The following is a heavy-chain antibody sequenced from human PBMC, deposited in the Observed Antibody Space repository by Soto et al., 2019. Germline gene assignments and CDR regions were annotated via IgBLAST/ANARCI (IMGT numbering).Heavy chain of an antibody. V-gene: IGHV3-48*02. CDR3: ARDYYGSGTELDY. D-gene: IGHD3-10*01. Sequence: VGSLRLSCAASGFTFGSYSMNWVRQAPGKGLEWVSYISSSSSTIYYADSVKGRFTISRDNAKNSLYLQMNSLRDEDTAVYYCARDYYGSGTELDYWGQGTLVTVSS. CDR1: GFTFGSYS. J-gene: IGHJ4*02. CDR2: ISSSSSTI.